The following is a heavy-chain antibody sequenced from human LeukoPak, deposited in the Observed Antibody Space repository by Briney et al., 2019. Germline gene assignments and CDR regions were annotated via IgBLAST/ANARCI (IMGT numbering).Heavy chain of an antibody. CDR2: VYYSGST. CDR3: VRDKQDYSKYYFYMDV. D-gene: IGHD4-11*01. CDR1: GGSISSHY. Sequence: PSETLSLTCTVSGGSISSHYWSWIRQPPGKGLEWIGYVYYSGSTNCNPSLKSRVTISVDTSKNQFSLKLSSVTAADTAVYYCVRDKQDYSKYYFYMDVWGKGTTVTVSS. V-gene: IGHV4-59*11. J-gene: IGHJ6*03.